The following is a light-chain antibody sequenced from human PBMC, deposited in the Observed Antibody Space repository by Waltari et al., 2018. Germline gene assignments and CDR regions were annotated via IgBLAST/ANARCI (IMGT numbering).Light chain of an antibody. CDR2: GAS. V-gene: IGKV3-20*01. Sequence: EIVLTQSPGTLSLSPGEGATLSCRASQSVSSNSLTWYQQKPGQAPRLLIYGASSRATGIPDRFSDSGSGTDFTLTISRLEPEDFAVYYCQQYGSSPLTFGPGTKVDIK. CDR1: QSVSSNS. CDR3: QQYGSSPLT. J-gene: IGKJ3*01.